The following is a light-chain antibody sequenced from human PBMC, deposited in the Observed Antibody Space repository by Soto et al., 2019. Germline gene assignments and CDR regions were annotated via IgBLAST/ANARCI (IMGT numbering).Light chain of an antibody. CDR1: QSVLYSSNNKND. CDR2: WAS. Sequence: DIVMTQSPDSLAVSLGARATINCKSSQSVLYSSNNKNDLAWYQQKPGQPPKLLIYWASTRESGVPDRFSGSGSGTDFTLTISSLQAEDVAVYYCQQYYSTLTWTFGQGTKVEIK. J-gene: IGKJ1*01. CDR3: QQYYSTLTWT. V-gene: IGKV4-1*01.